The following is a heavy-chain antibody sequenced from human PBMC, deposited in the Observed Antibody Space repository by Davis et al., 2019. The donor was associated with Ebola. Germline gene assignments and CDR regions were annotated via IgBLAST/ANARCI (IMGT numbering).Heavy chain of an antibody. CDR1: GFTFDDYA. CDR2: ITWNSGTI. J-gene: IGHJ6*02. D-gene: IGHD3-10*01. CDR3: AKDTGGSLFYYDGMDV. Sequence: SLKISCAASGFTFDDYAMHWVRQAPGKGLEWVSGITWNSGTIGYADSVKGRFTISRDNAENSLYLQMNSLRAEDTALYYCAKDTGGSLFYYDGMDVWGQGTTVTVSS. V-gene: IGHV3-9*01.